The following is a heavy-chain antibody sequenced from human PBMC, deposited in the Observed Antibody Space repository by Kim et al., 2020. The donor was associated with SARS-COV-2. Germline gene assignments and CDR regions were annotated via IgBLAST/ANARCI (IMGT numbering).Heavy chain of an antibody. V-gene: IGHV3-48*03. D-gene: IGHD4-17*01. CDR3: ARTCDYGGNSPPDY. J-gene: IGHJ4*02. Sequence: AESVKGRFTISTDNAKNSLYLQMNSLRAEDTAVYYCARTCDYGGNSPPDYWGQGTLVTVSS.